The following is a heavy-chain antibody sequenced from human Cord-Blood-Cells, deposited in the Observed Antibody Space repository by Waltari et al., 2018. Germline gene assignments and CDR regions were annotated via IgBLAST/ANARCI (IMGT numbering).Heavy chain of an antibody. CDR2: INHSGST. Sequence: QVQLQQWGAGRLKPSETLSLTCAVYGGSFSGYYWSCIRQPPGKGLEWIGEINHSGSTNYNPSLKSRVTISVDTSKNQFSLKLSSVTAADTAVYYCAGCRSGWGENWFDPWGQGTLVTVSS. V-gene: IGHV4-34*01. CDR1: GGSFSGYY. CDR3: AGCRSGWGENWFDP. J-gene: IGHJ5*02. D-gene: IGHD6-19*01.